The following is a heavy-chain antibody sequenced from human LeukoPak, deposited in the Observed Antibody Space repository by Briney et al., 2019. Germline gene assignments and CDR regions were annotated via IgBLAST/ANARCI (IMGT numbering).Heavy chain of an antibody. V-gene: IGHV3-43D*03. D-gene: IGHD5-12*01. CDR2: ISWDGGST. J-gene: IGHJ4*02. Sequence: GGSLRLSYAASGFTFDDYAMHWVRQAPGKGLEWVSLISWDGGSTYYADSVKGRFTISRDNSKNSLYLQMNSLRAEDTALYYCAKASGRGYDYYFDYWGQGTLVTVSS. CDR1: GFTFDDYA. CDR3: AKASGRGYDYYFDY.